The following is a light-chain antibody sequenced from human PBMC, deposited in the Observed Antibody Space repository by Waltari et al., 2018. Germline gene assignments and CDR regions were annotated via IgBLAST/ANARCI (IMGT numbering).Light chain of an antibody. CDR2: GAS. Sequence: EIVLTQSPLTLPLSPGERATLSCRASQSVSSSYLAWYQQKPGQTPRLLIYGASSRATGIPDRFSGSGSGTDFTLTISRLEPEDFAVYYCQQYGSLSWTFGQGTKVEIK. CDR1: QSVSSSY. J-gene: IGKJ1*01. V-gene: IGKV3-20*01. CDR3: QQYGSLSWT.